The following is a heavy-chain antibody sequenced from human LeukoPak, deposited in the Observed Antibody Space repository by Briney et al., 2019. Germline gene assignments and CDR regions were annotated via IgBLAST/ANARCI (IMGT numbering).Heavy chain of an antibody. CDR1: GYTFTYYY. D-gene: IGHD3-10*01. J-gene: IGHJ2*01. CDR3: ARGRGTTMVRGVITNYFDL. V-gene: IGHV1-2*02. Sequence: WASVKVSCKASGYTFTYYYIHWVRQAPGQGLEWMGWIDPNSGGTNYAQKFLGSVTMTGDTSINTAFMELSRLRSDDTAIYYCARGRGTTMVRGVITNYFDLWGRGSLVTVSS. CDR2: IDPNSGGT.